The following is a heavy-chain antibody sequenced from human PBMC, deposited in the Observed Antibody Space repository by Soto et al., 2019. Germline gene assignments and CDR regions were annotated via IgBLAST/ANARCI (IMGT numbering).Heavy chain of an antibody. V-gene: IGHV6-1*01. CDR3: AREALTGTTDVDAFDI. D-gene: IGHD1-7*01. CDR1: GDSVSSNSAA. Sequence: PSQTLSLTCAISGDSVSSNSAAWNWIRQSPSRGLEWLGRTYYRSKWYNDYAVSVRSRITINPDTSKNQFSLQLNSVTPEDTAVYYCAREALTGTTDVDAFDIWGQGTMVTVSS. J-gene: IGHJ3*02. CDR2: TYYRSKWYN.